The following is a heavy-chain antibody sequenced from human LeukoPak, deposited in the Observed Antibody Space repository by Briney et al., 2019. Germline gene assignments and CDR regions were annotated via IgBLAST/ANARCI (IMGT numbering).Heavy chain of an antibody. CDR3: ARDAEDTAMASWP. CDR2: IIPIFGTA. J-gene: IGHJ5*02. V-gene: IGHV1-69*01. CDR1: LGTFSSYA. Sequence: SSVKVSCKASLGTFSSYAISWVRQAPGQGLEWMGGIIPIFGTANYAQKLQGRVTITADESTSTAYMELSSLRSEDTAVYYCARDAEDTAMASWPWGQGTLVTVSS. D-gene: IGHD5-18*01.